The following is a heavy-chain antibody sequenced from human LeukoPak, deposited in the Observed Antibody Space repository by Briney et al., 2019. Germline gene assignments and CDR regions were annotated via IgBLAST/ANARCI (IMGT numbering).Heavy chain of an antibody. V-gene: IGHV1-18*01. J-gene: IGHJ4*02. D-gene: IGHD5-12*01. CDR2: ISAYNGNT. CDR1: GYTFTSYG. Sequence: RASVKVSCKASGYTFTSYGISWVRQAPGQGLEWMGWISAYNGNTNYAQKLQGRVTMTTDTSTSTAYMELRSLRSDDTAVYYCAREVGGTITYYFDYWGQGTLVTVSS. CDR3: AREVGGTITYYFDY.